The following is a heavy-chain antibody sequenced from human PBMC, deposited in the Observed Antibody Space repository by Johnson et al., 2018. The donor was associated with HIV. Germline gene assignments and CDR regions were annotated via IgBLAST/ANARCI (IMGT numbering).Heavy chain of an antibody. Sequence: MLLVESGGGLVQPGGSLRLSCAASGFTFSSYWMSWVRQAPGKGLEWVANIKQDGSEKNYVDSVKGRFTISRDNAKNSLFLQMNTLRAEDTAVYYCARDVSYRYDSDGWADAFDIWGQGTMVTVSS. J-gene: IGHJ3*02. CDR3: ARDVSYRYDSDGWADAFDI. V-gene: IGHV3-7*01. CDR2: IKQDGSEK. CDR1: GFTFSSYW. D-gene: IGHD3-22*01.